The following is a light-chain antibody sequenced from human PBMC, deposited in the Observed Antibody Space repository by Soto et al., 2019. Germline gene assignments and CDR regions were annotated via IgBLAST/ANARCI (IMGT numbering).Light chain of an antibody. J-gene: IGKJ4*02. CDR3: QQRSNWPLLT. V-gene: IGKV3-11*01. CDR2: DAS. Sequence: EILLTQSPATLSLSPGETATLSCRASQSVSTYLAWYQQKPDQPPRLLIYDASNRATGVPARFSGSGSGTDFTLTISSLEPEDFAVYYCQQRSNWPLLTFGGGTKVEIK. CDR1: QSVSTY.